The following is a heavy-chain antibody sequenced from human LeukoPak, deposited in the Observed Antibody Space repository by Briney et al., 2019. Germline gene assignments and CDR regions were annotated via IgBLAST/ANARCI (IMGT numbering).Heavy chain of an antibody. CDR3: AREVPVENWFDP. D-gene: IGHD4-23*01. J-gene: IGHJ5*02. CDR2: IYYSGST. CDR1: GGSISSGGYY. V-gene: IGHV4-31*03. Sequence: SETLSLTCTVSGGSISSGGYYWSWIRQHPGKGLGWIGYIYYSGSTYYNPSLKSRVTISVDTSKNQFSLKLSSVTAADTAVYYCAREVPVENWFDPWGQGTLVTVSS.